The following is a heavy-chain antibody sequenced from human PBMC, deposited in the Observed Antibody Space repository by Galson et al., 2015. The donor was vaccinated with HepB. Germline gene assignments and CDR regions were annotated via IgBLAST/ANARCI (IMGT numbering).Heavy chain of an antibody. D-gene: IGHD6-13*01. CDR3: ARGRFYRQELYPNGMDV. Sequence: SLRLSCAASGFTFSSYTMHWVRQAPGKGLEWVAVISYDGSNKYYADSVKGRFTISRDSSKNTLFLQMNSLRAEDTAVYYCARGRFYRQELYPNGMDVWGQGTTVTVSS. J-gene: IGHJ6*02. CDR2: ISYDGSNK. CDR1: GFTFSSYT. V-gene: IGHV3-30*04.